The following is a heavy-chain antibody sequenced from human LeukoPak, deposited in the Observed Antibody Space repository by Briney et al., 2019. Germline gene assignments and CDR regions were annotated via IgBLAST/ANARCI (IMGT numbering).Heavy chain of an antibody. V-gene: IGHV3-30-3*01. Sequence: PGGSLRLSCAASGFTFSSYAMHWVRQAPGKGLEWVAVISYDGSNKYYADSVKGRFTISRDNSKNTLYLQMNSLRAEDTAVYYCATDSSRRSRFDPWGQGTLVTVPS. CDR3: ATDSSRRSRFDP. CDR1: GFTFSSYA. D-gene: IGHD3-22*01. J-gene: IGHJ5*02. CDR2: ISYDGSNK.